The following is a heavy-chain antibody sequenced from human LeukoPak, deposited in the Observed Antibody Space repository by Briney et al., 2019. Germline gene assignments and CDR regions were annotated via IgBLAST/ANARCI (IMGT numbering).Heavy chain of an antibody. D-gene: IGHD3-22*01. J-gene: IGHJ3*02. V-gene: IGHV4-34*01. CDR3: ARAPVGYYDSSGYYYARDAFDI. CDR1: GGSFSGYY. CDR2: INHSGST. Sequence: SETLSLTCAVYGGSFSGYYWSWIRQPPGKGLEWIEEINHSGSTNYNPSLKSRVTISVDTSKNQFSLKLSSVTAADTAVYYCARAPVGYYDSSGYYYARDAFDIWGQGTMVTVSS.